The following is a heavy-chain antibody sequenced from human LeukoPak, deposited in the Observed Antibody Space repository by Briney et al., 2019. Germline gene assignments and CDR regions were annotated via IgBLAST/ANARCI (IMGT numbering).Heavy chain of an antibody. Sequence: AGGSLRLSCAASGFTFSSYSMNWVRQAPGKGLEWVSSISSSSSYIYYADSVKGRFTISRDNAKNSLYLQMNSLRAEDTAVYYCAKVDTAMVRHNAFDIWGQGTMVTVSS. CDR3: AKVDTAMVRHNAFDI. J-gene: IGHJ3*02. CDR1: GFTFSSYS. D-gene: IGHD5-18*01. CDR2: ISSSSSYI. V-gene: IGHV3-21*04.